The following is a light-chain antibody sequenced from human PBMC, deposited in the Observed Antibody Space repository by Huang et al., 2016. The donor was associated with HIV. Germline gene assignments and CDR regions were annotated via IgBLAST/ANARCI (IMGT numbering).Light chain of an antibody. CDR2: GAS. CDR3: QQCNNWPPWT. V-gene: IGKV3-15*01. Sequence: EIVMTQSPATLSVSPGERATLFCRASQAIINNLAWYQQKPGQAPRLLIHGASTRTAGVPARFRGSGSGTEFTLTISSVQSEDFAVYYCQQCNNWPPWTFGQGTKVEIK. J-gene: IGKJ1*01. CDR1: QAIINN.